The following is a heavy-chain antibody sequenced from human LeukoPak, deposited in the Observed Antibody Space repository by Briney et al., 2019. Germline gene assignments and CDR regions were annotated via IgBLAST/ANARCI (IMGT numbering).Heavy chain of an antibody. V-gene: IGHV5-51*01. CDR3: ARSGAAAGSNWFDP. CDR1: GYSFTSYW. J-gene: IGHJ5*02. CDR2: IYPGDSDT. D-gene: IGHD6-13*01. Sequence: GESLKISCKGSGYSFTSYWIGWGRQMPGKGLEWMGIIYPGDSDTRYSPAFQGQVTISADKSISTAYLRWSSLKASDTAMYYCARSGAAAGSNWFDPWGQGTLVTVSS.